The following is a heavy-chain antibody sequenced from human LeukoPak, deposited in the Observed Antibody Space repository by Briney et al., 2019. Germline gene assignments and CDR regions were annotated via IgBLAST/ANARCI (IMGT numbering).Heavy chain of an antibody. CDR1: GYTFTGYY. V-gene: IGHV1-2*02. Sequence: ASVKVSCKASGYTFTGYYMHWVRQAPGQGLEWMGWINPNSGGTNYAQKFQGRVTMTRDASISTAYMELSRLRSDDTAVYYCARDMNPYGDSSSFDYWGQGTLVTVSS. D-gene: IGHD4-17*01. CDR3: ARDMNPYGDSSSFDY. J-gene: IGHJ4*02. CDR2: INPNSGGT.